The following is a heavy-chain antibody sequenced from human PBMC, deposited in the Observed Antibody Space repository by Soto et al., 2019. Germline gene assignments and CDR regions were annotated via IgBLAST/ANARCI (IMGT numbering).Heavy chain of an antibody. V-gene: IGHV4-31*03. CDR3: ARIEMASIK. CDR2: IYYTGST. Sequence: SETLSLTCSVSGASIRSGGYYWISLRQSPGKGLEWIGHIYYTGSTFYSPSLKSRLTISLDTSKNHFSLDLRSVTAADTAMYYCARIEMASIKWGRGTLVTVSS. J-gene: IGHJ4*02. CDR1: GASIRSGGYY.